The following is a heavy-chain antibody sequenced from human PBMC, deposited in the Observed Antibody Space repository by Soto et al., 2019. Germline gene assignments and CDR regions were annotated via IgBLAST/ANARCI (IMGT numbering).Heavy chain of an antibody. CDR2: IFHSGTT. D-gene: IGHD2-2*02. J-gene: IGHJ4*02. V-gene: IGHV4-30-4*01. CDR1: GDSISSADYF. CDR3: AREPYIHQARNDV. Sequence: PSETLSLTCSVSGDSISSADYFLTWIRQSPGKGLEWMGYIFHSGTTYYNPSLKGRLLISIENSKNQFSLRLTSVTAAESAVYFCAREPYIHQARNDVWGPGTLVTVSS.